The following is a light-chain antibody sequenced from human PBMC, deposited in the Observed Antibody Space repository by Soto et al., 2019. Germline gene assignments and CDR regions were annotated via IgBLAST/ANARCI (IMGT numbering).Light chain of an antibody. CDR3: QQRNNWPLT. J-gene: IGKJ4*01. V-gene: IGKV3D-20*02. CDR1: QSVSSSD. Sequence: EVVLTQSPGTLSLSPGERATLSCRASQSVSSSDLAWYQQKPGQAPRLLIYGASSRATGIPDRFSGSGSGTDFTLTISSLEPEDFAVYYCQQRNNWPLTFGGGTTVDIK. CDR2: GAS.